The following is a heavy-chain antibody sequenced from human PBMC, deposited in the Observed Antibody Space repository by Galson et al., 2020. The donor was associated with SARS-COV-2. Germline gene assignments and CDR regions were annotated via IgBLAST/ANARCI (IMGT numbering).Heavy chain of an antibody. CDR2: ISYDGSNK. Sequence: GESLKISCAASGFTFSSYGMHWVRQAPGKGLEWVAVISYDGSNKYYADSVKGRFTISRDNSKNTLYLQMNSLRAEDTAVYYCAAAVGWVWSSSLWGQGTLVTVSS. J-gene: IGHJ4*02. CDR1: GFTFSSYG. V-gene: IGHV3-30*03. CDR3: AAAVGWVWSSSL. D-gene: IGHD6-13*01.